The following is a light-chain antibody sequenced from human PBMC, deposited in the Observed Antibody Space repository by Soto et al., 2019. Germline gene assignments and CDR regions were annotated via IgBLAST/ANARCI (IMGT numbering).Light chain of an antibody. V-gene: IGLV2-14*01. J-gene: IGLJ3*02. CDR3: SSYTTSTTWV. CDR1: SSDVGVYDY. CDR2: EVT. Sequence: QSALTQPASVSGSPGQSITISCTGTSSDVGVYDYVSWYQQHPGKAPKLIISEVTNRPSGVSARFSGSKSGNTASLTISGLQAEDEADYYCSSYTTSTTWVFGGGTKLTVL.